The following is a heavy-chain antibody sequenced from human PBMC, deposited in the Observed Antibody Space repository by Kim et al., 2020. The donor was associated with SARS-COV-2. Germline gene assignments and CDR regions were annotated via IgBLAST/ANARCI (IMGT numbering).Heavy chain of an antibody. V-gene: IGHV7-4-1*02. CDR2: ISPNSGNP. J-gene: IGHJ5*02. CDR1: GYTFISYS. D-gene: IGHD5-12*01. CDR3: ARDNNNIAYVRFSQRVGFDA. Sequence: ASVKVSCKASGYTFISYSIHWVRQAPGQGLEWMGWISPNSGNPTYAQGFAGRFVFSLDTSVSTAYLQISSLKADDTAVYYCARDNNNIAYVRFSQRVGFDAWGQGTLVSVSS.